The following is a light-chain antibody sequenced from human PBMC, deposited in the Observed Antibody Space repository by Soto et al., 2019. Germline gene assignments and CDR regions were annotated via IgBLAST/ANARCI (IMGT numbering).Light chain of an antibody. Sequence: QLVLTQSPSASASLGASVNLTCSLDRGHNYYAIAWHQQQPERGPRFLMKVNSDGSHSRGDGIPDRFSGSSSGAERYLTISSLQSEDEGDYYCQTWGTGIGVFGGATKLTVL. V-gene: IGLV4-69*02. CDR2: VNSDGSH. CDR3: QTWGTGIGV. J-gene: IGLJ3*02. CDR1: RGHNYYA.